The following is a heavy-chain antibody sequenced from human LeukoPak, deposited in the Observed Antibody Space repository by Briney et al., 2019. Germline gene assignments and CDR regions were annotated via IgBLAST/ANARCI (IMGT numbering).Heavy chain of an antibody. D-gene: IGHD4-11*01. Sequence: SETLSLTCTVSGYSINSGYYWGWIRQPPGKGLEWIGSIYHSGSTYYNPSLKSRVTISVDTSKNQFSLKLSSVTAADTAVYFCARGRVSSSTWYSTYYYYFYMDVWGKGTTATVSS. V-gene: IGHV4-38-2*02. CDR2: IYHSGST. CDR3: ARGRVSSSTWYSTYYYYFYMDV. CDR1: GYSINSGYY. J-gene: IGHJ6*03.